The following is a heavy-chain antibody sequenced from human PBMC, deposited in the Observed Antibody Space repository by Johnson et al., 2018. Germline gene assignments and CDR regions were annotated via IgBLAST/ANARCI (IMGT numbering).Heavy chain of an antibody. D-gene: IGHD6-13*01. J-gene: IGHJ1*01. CDR2: IKQDGIEK. Sequence: EVQLVESGGGLVRPGGSLRLSCVASGFTFSTYWVSWVRQAPGKGLEWVANIKQDGIEKYYVDSVRGRFTISRDNDKNSLYLQMNSLRAEDTAVYYCGRQEGYSSSRNLPGYFQHGGQGTLVTVSS. CDR1: GFTFSTYW. V-gene: IGHV3-7*01. CDR3: GRQEGYSSSRNLPGYFQH.